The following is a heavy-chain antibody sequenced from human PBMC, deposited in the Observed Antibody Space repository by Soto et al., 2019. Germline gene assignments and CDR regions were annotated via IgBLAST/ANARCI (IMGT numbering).Heavy chain of an antibody. Sequence: PGGSLRLSCAASGFTFSSYAMSWVRQAPGKGLEWVSAISGSGGSTYYADSVKGRFTISRDNSKNTLYLQMNSLRAEDTAVYYCAKLAPFRRYCSGGSCRYGMDVWGQGTPVTVSS. J-gene: IGHJ6*02. CDR2: ISGSGGST. V-gene: IGHV3-23*01. D-gene: IGHD2-15*01. CDR3: AKLAPFRRYCSGGSCRYGMDV. CDR1: GFTFSSYA.